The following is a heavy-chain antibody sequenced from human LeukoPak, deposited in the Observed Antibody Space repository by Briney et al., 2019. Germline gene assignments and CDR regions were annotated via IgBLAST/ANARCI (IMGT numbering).Heavy chain of an antibody. J-gene: IGHJ4*02. V-gene: IGHV4-61*01. Sequence: SETLSLTCTVSGGSISSSSYYWSWIRQPPGKGLEWIGYIYYSGSTNYNPSLKSRVTISVDTSKNQFSLKLSSVTAADTAVYYCARVILTGYSRPHFDYWGQGTLVTVSS. CDR1: GGSISSSSYY. D-gene: IGHD3-9*01. CDR3: ARVILTGYSRPHFDY. CDR2: IYYSGST.